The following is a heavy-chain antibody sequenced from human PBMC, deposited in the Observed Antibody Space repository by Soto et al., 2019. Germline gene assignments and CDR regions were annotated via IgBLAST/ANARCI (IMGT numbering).Heavy chain of an antibody. CDR2: IYSGGST. CDR3: ARDSSSDYYYGMDV. Sequence: EVQLVESGGGLIQPGGSLRLSCAASGFTVSSNYMSWVRQAPGKGLEWVSVIYSGGSTYYADSVKGRFTISRDNSKNTLYLQMNSLRAEDTAVYYCARDSSSDYYYGMDVWGQVTTVTVSS. J-gene: IGHJ6*02. V-gene: IGHV3-53*01. D-gene: IGHD6-6*01. CDR1: GFTVSSNY.